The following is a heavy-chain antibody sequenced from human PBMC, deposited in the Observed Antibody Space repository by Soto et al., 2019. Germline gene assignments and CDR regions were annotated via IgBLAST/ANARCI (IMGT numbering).Heavy chain of an antibody. J-gene: IGHJ4*02. CDR2: ITSSASTM. V-gene: IGHV3-48*01. Sequence: EVQLVESGGGLVQPGGSLRLSCAASGFTFSSHSMSWVRQAPGKGLEWVSHITSSASTMYYADSVKGRFTISRDNARNSLYLQMSSLSAADTAVYYCARDGRYCTSTNCYFDYWGQGALVTVSS. CDR1: GFTFSSHS. D-gene: IGHD2-2*01. CDR3: ARDGRYCTSTNCYFDY.